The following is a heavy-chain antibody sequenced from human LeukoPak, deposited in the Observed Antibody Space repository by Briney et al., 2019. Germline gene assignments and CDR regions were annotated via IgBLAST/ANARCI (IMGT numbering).Heavy chain of an antibody. V-gene: IGHV5-51*01. CDR1: GYSFTSYW. CDR2: IYPGDSDT. Sequence: GESLKISCKGSGYSFTSYWIGWVRQMPGKGLEWMGIIYPGDSDTRYSPSFQGQVTISADKSISTAYLQWSSLKASDTAMYYCARHDSGYGSGWSHFDYWGQGTLVTVSS. CDR3: ARHDSGYGSGWSHFDY. J-gene: IGHJ4*02. D-gene: IGHD6-19*01.